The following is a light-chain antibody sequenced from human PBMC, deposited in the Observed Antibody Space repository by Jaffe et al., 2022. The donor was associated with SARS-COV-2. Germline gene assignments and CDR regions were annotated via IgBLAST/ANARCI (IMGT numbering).Light chain of an antibody. CDR3: SSYAGSRHYV. V-gene: IGLV2-8*01. CDR2: EVT. CDR1: SSDVGGYNY. Sequence: QSALTQPPSASGSPGQSVTISCTGTSSDVGGYNYVSWYQQHPGTAPKLMIYEVTKRPSGVPDRFSGSKSGNTASLTVSGLQAEDEADYYCSSYAGSRHYVFGTATKVTVL. J-gene: IGLJ1*01.